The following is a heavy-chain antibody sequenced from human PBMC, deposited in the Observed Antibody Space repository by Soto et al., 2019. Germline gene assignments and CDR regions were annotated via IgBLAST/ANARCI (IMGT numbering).Heavy chain of an antibody. D-gene: IGHD3-3*01. CDR1: GFSLTTSGVG. CDR3: AHRVLRTVFGLVTTTAIYFDF. Sequence: QITLNESGPTQVKPRQTLTLTCTFSGFSLTTSGVGVGWIRQSPGKAPEWLALIYWDDDNRYSPSLKSSLTITKDTSKNQVVLTMADLDPADTATYYCAHRVLRTVFGLVTTTAIYFDFWGQGTPVAVSS. V-gene: IGHV2-5*02. J-gene: IGHJ4*02. CDR2: IYWDDDN.